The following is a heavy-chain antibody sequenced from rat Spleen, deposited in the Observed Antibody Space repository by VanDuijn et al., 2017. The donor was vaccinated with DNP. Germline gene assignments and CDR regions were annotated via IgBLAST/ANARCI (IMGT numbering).Heavy chain of an antibody. J-gene: IGHJ3*01. CDR1: NYSITSNY. CDR3: ARFPFYDGYYDWFAY. V-gene: IGHV3-1*01. Sequence: EVQLQESGPGLVKPSQSLSLTCSVTNYSITSNYWAWIRKFPGNKMEWIGYINYSGRTGYNPSLKSRISITRDTSTNQFFLKMNSVTTEDTATYFCARFPFYDGYYDWFAYWGQGTLVTVSS. D-gene: IGHD1-12*03. CDR2: INYSGRT.